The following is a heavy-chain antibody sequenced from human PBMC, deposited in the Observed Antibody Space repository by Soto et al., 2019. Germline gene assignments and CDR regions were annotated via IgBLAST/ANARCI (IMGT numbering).Heavy chain of an antibody. CDR3: AKERADIVVVPAARGDAFDI. CDR1: GFTFSSYG. J-gene: IGHJ3*02. D-gene: IGHD2-2*01. Sequence: QVQLVESGGGVVQPGRSLRLSCAASGFTFSSYGMHWVRQAPGKGLEWVAGISYDGSNKYYADSVKGRFNISRDNSKNTLYRQMNSRRAEDTAVYYCAKERADIVVVPAARGDAFDIWGQGTMVTVSS. CDR2: ISYDGSNK. V-gene: IGHV3-30*18.